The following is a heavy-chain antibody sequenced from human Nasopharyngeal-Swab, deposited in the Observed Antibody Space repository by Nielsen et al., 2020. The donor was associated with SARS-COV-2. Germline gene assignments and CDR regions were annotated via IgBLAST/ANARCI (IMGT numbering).Heavy chain of an antibody. V-gene: IGHV5-10-1*01. CDR1: GYRFTNYW. CDR2: IDPGDSYT. Sequence: KVSCKGSGYRFTNYWISWVRQMPGKGLEWMGRIDPGDSYTNYSPSFQGHVTISADKSISTAYLQWSSLKASDTAMYYCAIPTVTTDYWGQGTLVTVSS. J-gene: IGHJ4*02. CDR3: AIPTVTTDY. D-gene: IGHD4-17*01.